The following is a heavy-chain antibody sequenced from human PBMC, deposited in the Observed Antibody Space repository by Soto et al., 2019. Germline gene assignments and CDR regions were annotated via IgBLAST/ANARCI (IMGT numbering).Heavy chain of an antibody. D-gene: IGHD1-7*01. CDR1: GGSISSYY. J-gene: IGHJ6*02. V-gene: IGHV4-59*01. Sequence: PSETLSLTCTVSGGSISSYYWSWIRQPPGKGLEWIGYIYYSGSTNHNPSLKSRVTISVDTSKNQFSLKLSSVTAADTAVYYCARGNWNYGYFYYGMDVWGQGTTVTVSS. CDR2: IYYSGST. CDR3: ARGNWNYGYFYYGMDV.